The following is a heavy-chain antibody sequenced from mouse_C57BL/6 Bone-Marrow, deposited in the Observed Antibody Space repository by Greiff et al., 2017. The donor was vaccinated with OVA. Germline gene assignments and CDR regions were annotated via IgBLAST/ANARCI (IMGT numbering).Heavy chain of an antibody. CDR3: TSAIYYDYDGFAY. CDR1: GYTFTDYE. D-gene: IGHD2-4*01. CDR2: IDPETGGT. Sequence: QVQLKQSGAELVRPGASVTLSCKASGYTFTDYEMHWVKQTPVHGLEWIGAIDPETGGTAYNQKFKGKAILTADKSSSTAYMELLSLTSEDSAVYYCTSAIYYDYDGFAYWGQGTLVTVSA. J-gene: IGHJ3*01. V-gene: IGHV1-15*01.